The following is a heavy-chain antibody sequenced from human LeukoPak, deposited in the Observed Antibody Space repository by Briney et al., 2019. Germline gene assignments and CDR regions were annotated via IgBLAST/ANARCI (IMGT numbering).Heavy chain of an antibody. Sequence: SQTLSLTCAISGDSVSSNSAAWNWIRQSPSRGLEWLGRTYYRSKWYNDYAVSVKSRITINPDTSKNQFSLQLNSVTPEDTAVYYCAREAAYDYVWGSYRPYYYYMDAWGKGTTVTVSS. D-gene: IGHD3-16*02. J-gene: IGHJ6*03. CDR1: GDSVSSNSAA. CDR3: AREAAYDYVWGSYRPYYYYMDA. CDR2: TYYRSKWYN. V-gene: IGHV6-1*01.